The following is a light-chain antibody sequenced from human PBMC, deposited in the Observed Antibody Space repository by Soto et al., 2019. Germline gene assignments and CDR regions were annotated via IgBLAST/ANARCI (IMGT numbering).Light chain of an antibody. CDR1: QSVTNNY. CDR2: GAA. Sequence: EIVLTQSPGTLSLSPGERATLSCRASQSVTNNYLAWYQHKPGQAPRCLIYGAAIRSTGIPDRFSGSGSGTDFTLTISRLEPEDFAVYYCQQYGPSLTFGQGTKLEIK. CDR3: QQYGPSLT. V-gene: IGKV3-20*01. J-gene: IGKJ2*01.